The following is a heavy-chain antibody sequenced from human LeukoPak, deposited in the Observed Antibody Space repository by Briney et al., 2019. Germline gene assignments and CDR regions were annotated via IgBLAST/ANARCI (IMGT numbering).Heavy chain of an antibody. D-gene: IGHD2-2*01. V-gene: IGHV4-4*07. CDR3: ARDAFVVPAANWFDP. CDR1: GGSISSYY. J-gene: IGHJ5*02. CDR2: IYTSGST. Sequence: PSETLSLTCTVSGGSISSYYWSWLRQPAGKGLEWIGRIYTSGSTNYNPSLTSRVTMSVDTSKNQFSLKLSSVTAADTAVYYCARDAFVVPAANWFDPWGQGTLVTVSS.